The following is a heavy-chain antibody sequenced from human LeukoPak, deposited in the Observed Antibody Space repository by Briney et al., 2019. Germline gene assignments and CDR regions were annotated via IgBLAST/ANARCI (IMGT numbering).Heavy chain of an antibody. V-gene: IGHV3-30-3*01. J-gene: IGHJ4*02. CDR2: ISYDGSNK. Sequence: QPGGSLRLSRAASGFTFSSYAMHWVRQAPGKGLEWVAVISYDGSNKYYADSVKGRFTISRDNSKNTLYLQMNSLRAEDTAVYYCARARTDYGDYYVEKYYFDYWGQGTLVTVSS. CDR3: ARARTDYGDYYVEKYYFDY. D-gene: IGHD4-17*01. CDR1: GFTFSSYA.